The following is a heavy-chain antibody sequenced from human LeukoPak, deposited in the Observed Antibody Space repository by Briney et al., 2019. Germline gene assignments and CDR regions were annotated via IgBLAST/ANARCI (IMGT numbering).Heavy chain of an antibody. V-gene: IGHV1-3*01. D-gene: IGHD3-3*01. CDR2: INAVNGNT. Sequence: ASVKGSCKASGYTFTSYAMHWVRQAPGQRREWMGWINAVNGNTKYSQKFQGRVTITRDTSASTAYMELSSLRSEDTAVYYCARGGITIFGVVIIRDYYGMDVWGQGTTVTVSS. CDR3: ARGGITIFGVVIIRDYYGMDV. J-gene: IGHJ6*02. CDR1: GYTFTSYA.